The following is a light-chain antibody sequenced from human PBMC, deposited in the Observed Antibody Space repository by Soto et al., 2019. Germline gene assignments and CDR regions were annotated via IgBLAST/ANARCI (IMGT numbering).Light chain of an antibody. CDR3: MQALQIPWT. CDR2: LGS. Sequence: EIVMTQSPLSLPVTPGEPASISCRSSQSLLHKNGNNYFNWYLQKPGQSPQHLIYLGSKRASGVPDSFSGSGSGTDFTLKISRVEAEDGGVYYCMQALQIPWTFGQGTRV. J-gene: IGKJ1*01. V-gene: IGKV2-28*01. CDR1: QSLLHKNGNNY.